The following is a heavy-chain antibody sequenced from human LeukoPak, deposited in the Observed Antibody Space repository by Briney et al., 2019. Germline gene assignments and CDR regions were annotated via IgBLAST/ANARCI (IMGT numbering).Heavy chain of an antibody. J-gene: IGHJ6*03. V-gene: IGHV3-21*01. CDR1: GLYFSGYS. Sequence: GGSLRLSCGASGLYFSGYSMNWVRQAPGKGPEWVASINSGSTYMYYGDSVKGRFTISRDNAKNSLHLQMDSLRVEDTAVCFCARVEAKSGRHYHYYYMDVWGKGTTVTVSS. CDR3: ARVEAKSGRHYHYYYMDV. D-gene: IGHD2-15*01. CDR2: INSGSTYM.